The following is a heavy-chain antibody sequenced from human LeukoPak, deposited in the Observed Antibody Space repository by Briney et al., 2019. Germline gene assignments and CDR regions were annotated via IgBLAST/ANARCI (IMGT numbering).Heavy chain of an antibody. D-gene: IGHD2-15*01. CDR1: GFTFSSYS. Sequence: GGSLRLSCAASGFTFSSYSMNWVRQAPGKGLEWVSAISGSGGSTYYADSVKGRFTISRDNAKNSLYLQMSSLRAEDTAVYYCARDRESYCSGGDCYHYYFDYWGQGTLVTVSS. J-gene: IGHJ4*02. CDR2: ISGSGGST. V-gene: IGHV3-21*01. CDR3: ARDRESYCSGGDCYHYYFDY.